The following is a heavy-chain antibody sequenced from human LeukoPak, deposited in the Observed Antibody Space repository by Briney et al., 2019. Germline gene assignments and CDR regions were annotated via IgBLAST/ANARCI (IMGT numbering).Heavy chain of an antibody. D-gene: IGHD4-11*01. V-gene: IGHV4-38-2*01. Sequence: SETLSLTCAVSGYSISSGYYWGWIRQPPGKGLEWIGSIYHSGSTYYNPSLKSRVTISVDTSKNRFSLKLSSVTAADTAVYYCARRTVTTSYFDYWGQGTLVTVSS. J-gene: IGHJ4*02. CDR1: GYSISSGYY. CDR3: ARRTVTTSYFDY. CDR2: IYHSGST.